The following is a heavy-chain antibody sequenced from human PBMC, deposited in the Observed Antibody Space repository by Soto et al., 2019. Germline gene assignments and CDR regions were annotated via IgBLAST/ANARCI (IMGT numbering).Heavy chain of an antibody. Sequence: ALVKASGTASGYTFTSYAMHCVRQAPGQRLEWMGWINAGNGNTKYSQKFQGRVTITRDTSASTAYMELSSLRSEDTAIYYCAKAYSNSWPNDWFDPWGQGTLVTVSS. CDR1: GYTFTSYA. CDR2: INAGNGNT. V-gene: IGHV1-3*01. D-gene: IGHD6-13*01. CDR3: AKAYSNSWPNDWFDP. J-gene: IGHJ5*02.